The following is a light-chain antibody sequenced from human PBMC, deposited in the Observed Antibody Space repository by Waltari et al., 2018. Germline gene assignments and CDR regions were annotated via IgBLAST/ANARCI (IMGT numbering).Light chain of an antibody. V-gene: IGLV4-69*01. Sequence: QLVLTQAPSASASLGASVKLTCTLSSGHSSNVVAWHQQQPEKGPRYLMKVNSDGSHSKGDDIPERFSGSSSGAERYLTSSSLQSEDEADYYCQTGGHGTWVFGGGTKLTVL. CDR3: QTGGHGTWV. CDR1: SGHSSNV. CDR2: VNSDGSH. J-gene: IGLJ3*02.